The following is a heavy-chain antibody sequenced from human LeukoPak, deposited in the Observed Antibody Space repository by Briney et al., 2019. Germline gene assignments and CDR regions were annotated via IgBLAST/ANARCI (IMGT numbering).Heavy chain of an antibody. Sequence: SVKVSCKASGGTFSSYAISWVRQAPGQGLEWMGRIIPVFGTANYAQKFQGRVTITTDESTSTAYMELSSLRSEDTAVYYCARGATGGDAFDIWGQGTMVTVSS. V-gene: IGHV1-69*05. J-gene: IGHJ3*02. CDR1: GGTFSSYA. CDR2: IIPVFGTA. CDR3: ARGATGGDAFDI. D-gene: IGHD1-14*01.